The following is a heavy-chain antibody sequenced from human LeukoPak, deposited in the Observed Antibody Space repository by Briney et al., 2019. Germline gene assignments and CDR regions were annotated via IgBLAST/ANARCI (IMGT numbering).Heavy chain of an antibody. V-gene: IGHV4-34*01. Sequence: SETLSLTCAVYGGSFSGYYWSWIRQPPGKGLEWIGEINHSGSTNYNPSLKSRVTISVDTSKNQFSLKLSSVTAADTAVYYCARDPYHPYYDYSKGSIHYYYYMDVWGKGTTVTVSS. J-gene: IGHJ6*03. CDR3: ARDPYHPYYDYSKGSIHYYYYMDV. D-gene: IGHD4-11*01. CDR2: INHSGST. CDR1: GGSFSGYY.